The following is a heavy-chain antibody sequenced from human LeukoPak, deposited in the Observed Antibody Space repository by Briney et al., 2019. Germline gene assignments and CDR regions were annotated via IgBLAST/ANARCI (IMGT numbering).Heavy chain of an antibody. D-gene: IGHD3-16*01. CDR1: GFSIGNHG. V-gene: IGHV3-30*03. J-gene: IGHJ5*02. CDR2: ISHDGGAE. Sequence: GGSLRLSCAVSGFSIGNHGMHWVRQAPAKGLEWVAMISHDGGAEYYGDSVKGRLTISRDNSENTLYLQMNGLRVEDTAVYYCARDWGSSGWYNWFDPWGQGTLVTVSS. CDR3: ARDWGSSGWYNWFDP.